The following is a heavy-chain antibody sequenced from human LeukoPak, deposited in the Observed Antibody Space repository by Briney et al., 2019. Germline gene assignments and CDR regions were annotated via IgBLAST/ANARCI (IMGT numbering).Heavy chain of an antibody. J-gene: IGHJ4*02. CDR3: SKSLDY. CDR2: IKEDGSQT. CDR1: GLTFSRSW. Sequence: PGGSLRLSCVASGLTFSRSWMDWVRQAPGKGLEWVANIKEDGSQTYYVDSAKGRFTISRDNAKNSLYLQMDSLRVEDTAIYYCSKSLDYWGQGTLVTVSS. V-gene: IGHV3-7*01.